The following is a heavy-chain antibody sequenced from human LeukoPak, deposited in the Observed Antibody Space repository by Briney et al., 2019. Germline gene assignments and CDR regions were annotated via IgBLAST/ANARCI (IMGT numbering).Heavy chain of an antibody. D-gene: IGHD2-2*01. V-gene: IGHV4-34*01. J-gene: IGHJ6*02. CDR1: GGSFSGYC. CDR2: INHSGST. CDR3: AGAAVRCSSTSCYYYYGMDV. Sequence: PSETLSLTCAVYGGSFSGYCWSWIRQPPGKGLEWIGEINHSGSTNYNPSLKSRVTISVDTSKNQFSLKLSSVTAADTAVYYCAGAAVRCSSTSCYYYYGMDVWGQGTTVTVSS.